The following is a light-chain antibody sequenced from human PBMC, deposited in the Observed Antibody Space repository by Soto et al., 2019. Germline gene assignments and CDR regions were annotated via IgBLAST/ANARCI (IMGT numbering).Light chain of an antibody. J-gene: IGLJ3*02. V-gene: IGLV2-14*01. Sequence: QSALTQPASVSGSPGQSITISCTGTSSDVGAYNYVSWHQQHPGKAPKVMIYEVTNRPSGISNRFSGSKSGNTASLTISGLQAEDEADYYCSSFTRSSTWVFGGGTKLTVL. CDR3: SSFTRSSTWV. CDR2: EVT. CDR1: SSDVGAYNY.